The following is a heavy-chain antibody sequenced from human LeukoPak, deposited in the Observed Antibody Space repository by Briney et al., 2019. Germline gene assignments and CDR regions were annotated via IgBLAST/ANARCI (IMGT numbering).Heavy chain of an antibody. CDR2: INPNSGGT. J-gene: IGHJ6*03. CDR3: ARGGNPVYYYYMDV. CDR1: GYTFTGYY. D-gene: IGHD1-14*01. V-gene: IGHV1-2*02. Sequence: ASVKVSCKASGYTFTGYYMHWVRQAPGQGLEWMGWINPNSGGTNYAQKLQGRVTLTTDTSTSTAYMELRSLRSDDTAVYYCARGGNPVYYYYMDVWGKGTTVTVSS.